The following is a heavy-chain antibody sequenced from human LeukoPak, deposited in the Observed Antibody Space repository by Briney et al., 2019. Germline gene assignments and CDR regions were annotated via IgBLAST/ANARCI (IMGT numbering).Heavy chain of an antibody. V-gene: IGHV3-9*03. CDR1: GFTFDDYA. CDR3: AKARYCSSTSCYWDY. Sequence: SLRLSCASSGFTFDDYAMHGVRQARGKRLGWVSGISWNSGSIDYADSVKGRLIISRDNAKNSLYLQMNSLRAEEMAVYYCAKARYCSSTSCYWDYWGQGTLVTVS. CDR2: ISWNSGSI. J-gene: IGHJ4*02. D-gene: IGHD2-2*01.